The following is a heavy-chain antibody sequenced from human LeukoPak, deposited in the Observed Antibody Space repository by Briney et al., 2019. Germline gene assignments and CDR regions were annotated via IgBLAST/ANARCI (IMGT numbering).Heavy chain of an antibody. CDR3: ASHPWRSGRYYFDY. CDR1: GFTFSKYW. V-gene: IGHV3-7*01. Sequence: PGGSLRLSCAASGFTFSKYWMSWVRQAPGKGLEWVANIKQDGSEKYYVDSVKGRFTISRDNAKNSLYLQMNSLRADDTSVYYCASHPWRSGRYYFDYWGQGTLVTVSS. D-gene: IGHD3-10*01. J-gene: IGHJ4*02. CDR2: IKQDGSEK.